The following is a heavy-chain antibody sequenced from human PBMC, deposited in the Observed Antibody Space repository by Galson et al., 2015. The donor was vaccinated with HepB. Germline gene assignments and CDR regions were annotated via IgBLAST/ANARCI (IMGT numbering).Heavy chain of an antibody. V-gene: IGHV3-49*03. CDR2: IRSKAYGGTT. D-gene: IGHD3-9*01. CDR3: TRVYDILTGYSGEGAADFDY. CDR1: GFTFGDYA. J-gene: IGHJ4*02. Sequence: SLRLSCAASGFTFGDYAMSWFRKAPGKGLEWVGFIRSKAYGGTTEYAASVKGRFTISRDDSKSIAYLQMNSLKTEDTAVYYCTRVYDILTGYSGEGAADFDYWGQGTLVTVSS.